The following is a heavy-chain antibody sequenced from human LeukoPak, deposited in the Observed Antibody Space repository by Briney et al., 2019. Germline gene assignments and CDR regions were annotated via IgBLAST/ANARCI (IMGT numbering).Heavy chain of an antibody. CDR2: IWYDGTNK. D-gene: IGHD1-26*01. J-gene: IGHJ4*02. CDR3: ASATVSGDYFDY. Sequence: GGSLRLSCAASRFTFSSYGMHWVRQAPGEWLEWVAVIWYDGTNKYYADSAKGRFTISRDNSKNTLYLQMNSLRAEDTAVYYCASATVSGDYFDYWGQGTLVTVSS. CDR1: RFTFSSYG. V-gene: IGHV3-33*01.